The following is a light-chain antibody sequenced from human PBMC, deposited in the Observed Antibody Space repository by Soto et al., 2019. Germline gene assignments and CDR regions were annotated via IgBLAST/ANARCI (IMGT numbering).Light chain of an antibody. Sequence: QSALTQPASVSGSPGQSITISCTGTSSDVGGYNYVSWYQQHPGKATKLMIYDVSNRPSGVSNRFSGSKSGNTASLTISGLQAEDEAEYYCSSYTSSSTYVVFGGGTKVTVL. CDR2: DVS. J-gene: IGLJ2*01. CDR1: SSDVGGYNY. CDR3: SSYTSSSTYVV. V-gene: IGLV2-14*01.